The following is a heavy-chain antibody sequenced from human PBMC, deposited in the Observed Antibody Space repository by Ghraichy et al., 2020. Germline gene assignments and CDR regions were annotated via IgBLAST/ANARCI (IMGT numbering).Heavy chain of an antibody. CDR3: ARHTVTTSWFDP. D-gene: IGHD4-17*01. V-gene: IGHV4-39*01. Sequence: ETLSLTCTVSGGSISSSSYYWGWIRQPPGKGLEWIGSIYYSGSTYYNPSLKSRVTISVDTSKNQFSLKLSSVTAADTAVYYCARHTVTTSWFDPWGQGTLVTVSS. CDR1: GGSISSSSYY. CDR2: IYYSGST. J-gene: IGHJ5*02.